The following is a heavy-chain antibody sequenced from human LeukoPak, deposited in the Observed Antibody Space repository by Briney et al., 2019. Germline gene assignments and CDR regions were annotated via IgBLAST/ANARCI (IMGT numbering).Heavy chain of an antibody. Sequence: GGSLRLSCAASGFTFSSYGMHWVRQAPGKGLEWVAVIWYDGSNKYYADSVKGRFTISRDNSKNTLYLQMNSLRAEDTAVYYCARRGGSTTNNWFDPWGQGTLVTVSS. V-gene: IGHV3-33*01. J-gene: IGHJ5*02. CDR1: GFTFSSYG. D-gene: IGHD2-2*01. CDR2: IWYDGSNK. CDR3: ARRGGSTTNNWFDP.